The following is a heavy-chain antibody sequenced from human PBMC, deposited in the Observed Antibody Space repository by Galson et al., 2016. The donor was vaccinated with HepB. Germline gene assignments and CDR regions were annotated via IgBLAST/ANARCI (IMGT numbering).Heavy chain of an antibody. J-gene: IGHJ4*02. CDR3: TISDYGDY. CDR2: IRGDGAIT. CDR1: GITLSGSW. V-gene: IGHV3-74*01. Sequence: SLRLSCAASGITLSGSWMHWVRQVPGKGLVWVSRIRGDGAITYYADSVEGRFTIFRDNAKKTLYLKMNILGAEDTAVYYCTISDYGDYWGQGTLVTVSS.